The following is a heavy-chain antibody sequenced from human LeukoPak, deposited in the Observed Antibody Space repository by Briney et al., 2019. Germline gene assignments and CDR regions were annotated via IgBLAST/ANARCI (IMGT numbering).Heavy chain of an antibody. J-gene: IGHJ4*02. CDR1: GFTFSSYG. CDR3: ARQAAAGTFDY. V-gene: IGHV3-33*01. D-gene: IGHD6-13*01. Sequence: GGSLRLSCAATGFTFSSYGMHWVRQAPGKGLEWVAVIWYDGSNKYYADSVKGRFTISRDNSRNTLYLQMNSLRAEDTAVYYCARQAAAGTFDYWGQGTLVTVSS. CDR2: IWYDGSNK.